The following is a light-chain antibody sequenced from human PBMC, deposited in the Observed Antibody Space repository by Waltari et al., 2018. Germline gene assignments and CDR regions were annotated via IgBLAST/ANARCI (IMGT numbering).Light chain of an antibody. CDR3: CSFTARGTWI. CDR2: DVN. CDR1: SSDVGAYGY. Sequence: QSALTQPGSVSGSPGQSITISCTGTSSDVGAYGYVRWYQQKPDKAPKLLIFDVNNRALGVSNRFSGSKSGNTASLTISGLQAEDESDYYCCSFTARGTWIFGGGTRLTVV. J-gene: IGLJ2*01. V-gene: IGLV2-14*03.